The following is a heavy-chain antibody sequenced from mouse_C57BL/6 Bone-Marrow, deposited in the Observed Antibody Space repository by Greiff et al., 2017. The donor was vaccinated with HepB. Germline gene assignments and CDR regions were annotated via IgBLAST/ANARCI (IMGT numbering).Heavy chain of an antibody. CDR1: GFNIKNTY. Sequence: VQLQQSVAELVRPGASVKLSCTASGFNIKNTYMHWVKQRPEQGLEWIGRIDPANGNTKYAPKFQGKATVTADTSSNTAYLHLTSLTSEDTAIYYCARYSNYVWYFDVWGTGTTVTVSS. D-gene: IGHD2-5*01. CDR2: IDPANGNT. CDR3: ARYSNYVWYFDV. J-gene: IGHJ1*03. V-gene: IGHV14-3*01.